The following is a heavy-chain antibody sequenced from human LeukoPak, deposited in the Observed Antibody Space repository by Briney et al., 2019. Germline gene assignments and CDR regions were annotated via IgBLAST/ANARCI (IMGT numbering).Heavy chain of an antibody. V-gene: IGHV3-33*01. J-gene: IGHJ6*02. CDR2: IWYDGSNK. Sequence: GGSLRLSCAASGFTFSSYGMHWVRQAPGKGLEWVAVIWYDGSNKYYADSVKGRFTISRDNSKNTLYLQMNSLRSEDTAVYYCARAAAVLPNSYYYYGMDVWGQGTTVTVSS. CDR1: GFTFSSYG. CDR3: ARAAAVLPNSYYYYGMDV. D-gene: IGHD6-13*01.